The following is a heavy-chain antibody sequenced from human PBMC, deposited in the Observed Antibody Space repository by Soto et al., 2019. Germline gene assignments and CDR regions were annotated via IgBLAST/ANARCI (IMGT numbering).Heavy chain of an antibody. V-gene: IGHV4-30-4*01. CDR3: ARGPYCSGGSCYSRNSNWFDP. Sequence: SETLSLTCTVSGGSINNGDYYWTWIRQSPEKGLKWIGYIYYSGSTNYNPSLKSRVTISIDTSKNQFSLKLSSVTAADTAVYYCARGPYCSGGSCYSRNSNWFDPWGQGTLVTVSS. CDR1: GGSINNGDYY. CDR2: IYYSGST. D-gene: IGHD2-15*01. J-gene: IGHJ5*02.